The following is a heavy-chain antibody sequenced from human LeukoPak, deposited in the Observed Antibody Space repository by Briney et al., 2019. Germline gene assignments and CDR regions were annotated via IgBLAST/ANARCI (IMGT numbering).Heavy chain of an antibody. CDR1: GFTFSSYS. CDR2: ISGGGGTI. Sequence: GGSLRLSCAASGFTFSSYSMNWVRQAPGKGLEWVSFISGGGGTIYYADSVKGRFTISRDNAKNSLHLQMDSLRVEDTAVYYCARNQEIDYYDSSGFYWGVEYWGQGTLVTVSS. J-gene: IGHJ4*02. CDR3: ARNQEIDYYDSSGFYWGVEY. D-gene: IGHD3-22*01. V-gene: IGHV3-48*01.